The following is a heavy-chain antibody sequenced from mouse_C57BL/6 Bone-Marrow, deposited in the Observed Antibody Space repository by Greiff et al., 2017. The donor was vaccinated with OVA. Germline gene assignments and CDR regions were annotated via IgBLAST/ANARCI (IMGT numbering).Heavy chain of an antibody. CDR2: IRSKSNNYAT. CDR3: VRQSGDYSWFAY. D-gene: IGHD2-13*01. V-gene: IGHV10-1*01. CDR1: GFSFNTYA. Sequence: EVKLQESGGGLVQPKGSLKLSCAASGFSFNTYAMNWVRQAPGQGLEWVARIRSKSNNYATYYADSVKDRFTISRDDSESMLYLQINNLKTEDTAMYYCVRQSGDYSWFAYWGQGTLVTVSA. J-gene: IGHJ3*01.